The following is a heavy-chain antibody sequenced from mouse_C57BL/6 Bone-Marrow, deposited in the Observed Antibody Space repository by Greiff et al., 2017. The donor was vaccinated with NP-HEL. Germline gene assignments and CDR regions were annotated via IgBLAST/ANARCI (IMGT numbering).Heavy chain of an antibody. Sequence: VQLQQSGAELMKPGASVKLSCKATGYTFTGYWIEWVKQRPGHGLEWIGEILPGSGSTNYNEKFKGKATLTAEKSSSTAYMQLSSLTSEDSAVYFCARTLRPYAMDYWGQGTSVTVSS. D-gene: IGHD1-2*01. J-gene: IGHJ4*01. V-gene: IGHV1-9*01. CDR3: ARTLRPYAMDY. CDR1: GYTFTGYW. CDR2: ILPGSGST.